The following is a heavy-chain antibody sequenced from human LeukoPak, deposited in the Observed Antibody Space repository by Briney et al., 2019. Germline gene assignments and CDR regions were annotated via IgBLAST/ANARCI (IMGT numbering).Heavy chain of an antibody. J-gene: IGHJ4*02. CDR3: ARYYYDSSGYHYFDY. V-gene: IGHV1-69*13. Sequence: ASVKVSCKASGGTFSSYAISWVRQAPGQGLEWMGGIIPIFGTANYAQKFQGRVTITADESTSTAYMELSSLRSEDTAVYYCARYYYDSSGYHYFDYWGQGALVTASS. CDR2: IIPIFGTA. D-gene: IGHD3-22*01. CDR1: GGTFSSYA.